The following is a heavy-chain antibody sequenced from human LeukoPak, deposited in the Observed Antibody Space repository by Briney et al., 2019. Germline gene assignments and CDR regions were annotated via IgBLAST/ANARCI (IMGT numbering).Heavy chain of an antibody. D-gene: IGHD3-22*01. CDR1: GFTFSSYA. V-gene: IGHV3-30-3*01. Sequence: PGGSLRLSCAASGFTFSSYAMHWVRQAPGKGLEWVAVISYDGSNKYYADSVKGRFTASRDNSKNTLYLQMNSLRAEDTAVYYCARESSGYYLEVGYYFDYWGQGTLVTVSS. J-gene: IGHJ4*02. CDR2: ISYDGSNK. CDR3: ARESSGYYLEVGYYFDY.